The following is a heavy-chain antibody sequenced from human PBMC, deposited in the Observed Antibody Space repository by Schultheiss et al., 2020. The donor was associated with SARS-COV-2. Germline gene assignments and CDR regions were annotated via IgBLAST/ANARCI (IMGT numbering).Heavy chain of an antibody. Sequence: GGSLRLSCTASGFTFGDYAMSWFRQAPGKGLEWVGFIRSKAYGGTTEYAASVKGRFTISRDDSKSIAYLQMNSLKTEDTAVYYCARDRMYYYDSSGVDYCGQGTLVTVSS. CDR2: IRSKAYGGTT. CDR3: ARDRMYYYDSSGVDY. CDR1: GFTFGDYA. D-gene: IGHD3-22*01. J-gene: IGHJ4*02. V-gene: IGHV3-49*03.